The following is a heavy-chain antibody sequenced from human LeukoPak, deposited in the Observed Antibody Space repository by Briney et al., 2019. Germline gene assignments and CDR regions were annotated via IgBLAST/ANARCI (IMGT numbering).Heavy chain of an antibody. CDR2: INPNSGGT. CDR3: ARALRSGSYYEVDY. V-gene: IGHV1-2*02. CDR1: GYTFTGYY. Sequence: GASVKVSCKASGYTFTGYYIHWMRQAPGQGLEWMGWINPNSGGTNYAQNFQGRVTMTRDTSISTAYMELSRLRSDDTAVYYCARALRSGSYYEVDYWGQGTLVTVSS. J-gene: IGHJ4*02. D-gene: IGHD1-26*01.